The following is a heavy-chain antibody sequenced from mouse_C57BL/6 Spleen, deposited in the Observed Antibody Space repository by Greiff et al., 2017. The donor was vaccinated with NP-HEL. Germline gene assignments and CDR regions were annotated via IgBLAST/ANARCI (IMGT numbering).Heavy chain of an antibody. D-gene: IGHD1-1*01. V-gene: IGHV1-22*01. CDR3: ARGLRAYYYAMDY. CDR1: GYTFTDYN. Sequence: EVQLQQSGPELVKPGASVKMSCKASGYTFTDYNMHWVKQSHGKSLEWIGYINPNNGGTSYNQKFKGKATLTVNKSSSTAYMELRSLTSEDSAVYDCARGLRAYYYAMDYWGQGTSVTVSS. J-gene: IGHJ4*01. CDR2: INPNNGGT.